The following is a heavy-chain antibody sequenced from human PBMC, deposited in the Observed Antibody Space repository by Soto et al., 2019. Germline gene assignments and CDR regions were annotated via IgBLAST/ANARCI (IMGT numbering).Heavy chain of an antibody. J-gene: IGHJ6*02. CDR1: GDSISSADYY. CDR3: ARDLWVEPELYYYGMDV. V-gene: IGHV4-30-4*01. D-gene: IGHD1-1*01. CDR2: IFYSGTT. Sequence: SETLSLTCTVSGDSISSADYYWSWIRQTPGKGLEWIGHIFYSGTTYYNPSLKSRLTISVDTSKNHFPLRLTSVTAADTAVYYCARDLWVEPELYYYGMDVWGQGTTVTVSS.